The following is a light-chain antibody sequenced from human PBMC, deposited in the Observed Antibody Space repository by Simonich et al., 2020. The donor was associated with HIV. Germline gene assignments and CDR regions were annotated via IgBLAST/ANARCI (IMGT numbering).Light chain of an antibody. J-gene: IGLJ3*02. CDR1: SSNIGSNP. V-gene: IGLV1-44*01. CDR3: STWDYSLSAQV. Sequence: QSVLTQPPSASGTPGQRVTISCSGSSSNIGSNPVNWYQQVPGTAPKLLIYRNNQRPSGVPDRFSGSKTGTSASLAISGLQSEDEADYYCSTWDYSLSAQVFGGGTKLTVL. CDR2: RNN.